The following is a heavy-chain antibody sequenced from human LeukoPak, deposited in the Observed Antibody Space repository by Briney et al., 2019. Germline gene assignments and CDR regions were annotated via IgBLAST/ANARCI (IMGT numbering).Heavy chain of an antibody. CDR1: GFTFSSYS. CDR2: ISSSSSYI. CDR3: AREMERYCSSTSCTHYGMDV. Sequence: GGSLRLSRAASGFTFSSYSMNWVRQAPGKGLEWVSSISSSSSYIYYADSVKGRFTISRDNAKNSLYLQMNSLRAEDTAVYYCAREMERYCSSTSCTHYGMDVWGQGTTVTVSS. J-gene: IGHJ6*02. V-gene: IGHV3-21*01. D-gene: IGHD2-2*01.